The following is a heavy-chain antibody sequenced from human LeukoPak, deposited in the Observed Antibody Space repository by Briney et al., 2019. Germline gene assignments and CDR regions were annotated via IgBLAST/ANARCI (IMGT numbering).Heavy chain of an antibody. Sequence: GGSLRLSCAASGFTFDDYAMHWVRQAPGKGLEWVSLISGDGGSTYYADSVKGRFTISRDNSKNSLYLQMNSLRTEDTALYYCAKDTGSSGRHGYFDYWGQGTLVTVSS. CDR2: ISGDGGST. D-gene: IGHD2-15*01. CDR3: AKDTGSSGRHGYFDY. J-gene: IGHJ4*02. V-gene: IGHV3-43*02. CDR1: GFTFDDYA.